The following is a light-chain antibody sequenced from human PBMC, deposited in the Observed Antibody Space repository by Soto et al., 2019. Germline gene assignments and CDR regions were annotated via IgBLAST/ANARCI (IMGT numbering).Light chain of an antibody. J-gene: IGLJ2*01. CDR3: CSYAGSSVL. CDR2: DVS. CDR1: SSDVGGYNY. V-gene: IGLV2-11*01. Sequence: QSALTKPRSVSGSPGQSVTISCTGTSSDVGGYNYVSWYQQHPGKAPKLMIYDVSKRPSGVPDRFSGSKSGNTASLTISGLQAEDEADYYCCSYAGSSVLFGGGTKLTVL.